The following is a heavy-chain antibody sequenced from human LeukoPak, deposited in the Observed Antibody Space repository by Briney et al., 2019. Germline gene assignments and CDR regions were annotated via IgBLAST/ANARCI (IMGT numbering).Heavy chain of an antibody. CDR3: ARDKEVTYYYYSGMDV. J-gene: IGHJ6*02. V-gene: IGHV3-30-3*01. Sequence: GRSLRLSCAASGFTFSSYAMHWVRQAPGKGLEWVAVISYDGSNKYYADSVKGRFTISRDSPKNTLYLQMNSLRAEDTAVYSCARDKEVTYYYYSGMDVWGQGTTVTVSS. CDR2: ISYDGSNK. D-gene: IGHD4-11*01. CDR1: GFTFSSYA.